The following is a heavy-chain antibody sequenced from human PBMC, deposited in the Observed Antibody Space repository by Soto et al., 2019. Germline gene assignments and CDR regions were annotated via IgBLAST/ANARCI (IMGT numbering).Heavy chain of an antibody. Sequence: GSLRLSCVVSGFTFSDFGMHWVRQSPGEGLAWVASISKDGLDRYYSESVKGRFTISRDDSKNTVFLQMNSLKVEDTAAYFCASPREGQWLVFDHWGQRTLVTVSS. CDR1: GFTFSDFG. CDR2: ISKDGLDR. D-gene: IGHD6-19*01. V-gene: IGHV3-30*19. CDR3: ASPREGQWLVFDH. J-gene: IGHJ4*02.